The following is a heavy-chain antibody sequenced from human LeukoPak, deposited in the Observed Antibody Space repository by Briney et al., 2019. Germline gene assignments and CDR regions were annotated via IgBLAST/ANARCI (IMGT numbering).Heavy chain of an antibody. CDR3: ARDPRGPDS. Sequence: GGSLRLSCAVSGFTFSRYEMSWDRQAPGKGLEWISYISPSGATIYYVDSVKGRFIISRDNAKDSLYLQMNSLRVEDTAVYYCARDPRGPDSWGQGTLVTVSS. CDR2: ISPSGATI. CDR1: GFTFSRYE. V-gene: IGHV3-48*03. J-gene: IGHJ4*02.